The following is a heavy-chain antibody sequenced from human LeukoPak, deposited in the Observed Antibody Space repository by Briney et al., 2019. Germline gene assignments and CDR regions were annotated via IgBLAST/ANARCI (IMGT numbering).Heavy chain of an antibody. CDR3: YYYGWGVERGFFDY. CDR2: INSNGGST. J-gene: IGHJ4*02. Sequence: GGSLRLSCAASGFTFSSCCMQWVRQAPGKGLEYVSAINSNGGSTYYADSVKGRFTISRDNYKNTLYLEMRSSRAEDTAVDYCYYYGWGVERGFFDYWGQGTLVTVSS. CDR1: GFTFSSCC. V-gene: IGHV3-64D*06. D-gene: IGHD3-10*01.